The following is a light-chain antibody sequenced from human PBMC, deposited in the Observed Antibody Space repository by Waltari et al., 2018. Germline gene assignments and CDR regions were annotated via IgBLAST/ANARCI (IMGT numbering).Light chain of an antibody. CDR2: YND. CDR1: NIGSKS. CDR3: QVWDSSSDHVV. V-gene: IGLV3-21*04. Sequence: SYVLTQPPSVSVAPGKTASITCGGNNIGSKSVHWYQRKAGQAPELVIFYNDDRPSGIPARFSGSNSGNTATLTISRVEAGDEADYYCQVWDSSSDHVVFGGGTKLTVL. J-gene: IGLJ2*01.